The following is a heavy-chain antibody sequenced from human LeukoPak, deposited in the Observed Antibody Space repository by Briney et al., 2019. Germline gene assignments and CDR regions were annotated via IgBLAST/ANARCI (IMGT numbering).Heavy chain of an antibody. CDR3: ARGRFGELLYYMDV. Sequence: SETLSLTCTVSGGSISSYYWSWIRQPAGKGLEWIGRIYTSGSTNYNPSLKSRVTMSVDTSKNQFSLKLSSVTAADTAVYYCARGRFGELLYYMDVWGKGTTVTVSS. CDR1: GGSISSYY. V-gene: IGHV4-4*07. J-gene: IGHJ6*03. CDR2: IYTSGST. D-gene: IGHD3-10*01.